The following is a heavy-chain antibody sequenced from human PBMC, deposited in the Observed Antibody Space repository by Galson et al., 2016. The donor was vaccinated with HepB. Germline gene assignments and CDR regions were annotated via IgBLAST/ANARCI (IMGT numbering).Heavy chain of an antibody. D-gene: IGHD2-15*01. CDR3: ARVRGYVDY. CDR1: GFNLGSYI. CDR2: ISYDGSTT. Sequence: SLRLSCAASGFNLGSYIMYWVRQAPGKGPEWVALISYDGSTTDYTDSAKDRFTISRDNSKNTLYRQMNGLTTEDTAVYYCARVRGYVDYWGQGTLVIVSS. V-gene: IGHV3-30*04. J-gene: IGHJ4*02.